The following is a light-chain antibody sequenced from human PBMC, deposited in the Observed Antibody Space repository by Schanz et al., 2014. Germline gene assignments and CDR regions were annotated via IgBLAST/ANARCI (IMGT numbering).Light chain of an antibody. CDR1: QSVSSSY. V-gene: IGKV3-20*01. Sequence: EIVLTQSPGTLSLSPGERATLSCRASQSVSSSYLAWYQQKPGQAPRLLIYGASSRATGIPDRFSGSGSGTDFTLIIHRLEPEDFAVYYCQHYGSSSWTFGQGTKVEIK. CDR2: GAS. CDR3: QHYGSSSWT. J-gene: IGKJ1*01.